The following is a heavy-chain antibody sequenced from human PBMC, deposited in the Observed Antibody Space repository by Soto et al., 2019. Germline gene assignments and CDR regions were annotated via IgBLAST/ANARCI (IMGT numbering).Heavy chain of an antibody. V-gene: IGHV4-34*01. CDR2: INHSGST. CDR1: GGSFSGYY. D-gene: IGHD1-26*01. J-gene: IGHJ6*02. Sequence: PSETLSLTCAVYGGSFSGYYWSWIRQPPGKGLEWIGEINHSGSTNYNPSLKSRVTISVDTSKNQFSLKLSSVTAADTAVYYCARVSGIANAGMDAFGQQTALTVS. CDR3: ARVSGIANAGMDA.